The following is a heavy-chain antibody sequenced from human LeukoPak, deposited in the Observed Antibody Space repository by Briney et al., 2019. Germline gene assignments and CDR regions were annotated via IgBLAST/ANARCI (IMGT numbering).Heavy chain of an antibody. Sequence: GGSLRLSCAASGFTFSSYAMGWVRQAPGKGLEWVSAISGSGGGTYYADSVKGRFTISRDNSKNTLYLQMNSLRAEDTAVYYCATSSSGWYVSRAFDIWGQGTMVTVSS. J-gene: IGHJ3*02. CDR2: ISGSGGGT. V-gene: IGHV3-23*01. D-gene: IGHD6-19*01. CDR3: ATSSSGWYVSRAFDI. CDR1: GFTFSSYA.